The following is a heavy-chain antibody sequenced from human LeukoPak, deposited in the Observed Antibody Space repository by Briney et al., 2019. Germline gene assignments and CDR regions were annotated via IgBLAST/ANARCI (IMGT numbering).Heavy chain of an antibody. Sequence: SQTLSLTCTVSGGSISSGDYYWSWIRQPPGKGLKWIGYIYYSGSTYYNPSLKSRVTISVDTSKNQFSLKLSSVTAADTAVYYCARSSSGWYKDNWFDPWGQGTLVTVSS. J-gene: IGHJ5*02. D-gene: IGHD6-19*01. CDR2: IYYSGST. V-gene: IGHV4-30-4*08. CDR1: GGSISSGDYY. CDR3: ARSSSGWYKDNWFDP.